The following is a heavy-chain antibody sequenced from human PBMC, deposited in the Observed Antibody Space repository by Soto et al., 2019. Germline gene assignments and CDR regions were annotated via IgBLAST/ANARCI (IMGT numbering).Heavy chain of an antibody. J-gene: IGHJ6*02. V-gene: IGHV4-59*01. CDR2: IYYSGST. CDR1: GGSISSYY. D-gene: IGHD3-9*01. Sequence: SETLSLTCTVSGGSISSYYWSWIRQPPGKGLEWIGYIYYSGSTNYNPSLKSRVTISVDTSKNQFSPKLSSVTAADTAVYYCARGSYDILTGSDYYYYGMDVWGQGTTVTVSS. CDR3: ARGSYDILTGSDYYYYGMDV.